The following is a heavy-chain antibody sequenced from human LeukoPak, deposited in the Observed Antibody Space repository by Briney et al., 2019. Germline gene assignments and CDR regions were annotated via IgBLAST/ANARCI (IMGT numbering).Heavy chain of an antibody. D-gene: IGHD2-2*01. V-gene: IGHV3-21*01. J-gene: IGHJ6*03. Sequence: GGSLILSCAASGFTFSSYSMNWVRQAPGKGLEWVSCITGSSSYIYYADSVKGRFTVSRDNAKNSLYLQMNSLRAEDTAVYYCARGPATYYYYYYMDVWGKGTTVTVSS. CDR1: GFTFSSYS. CDR2: ITGSSSYI. CDR3: ARGPATYYYYYYMDV.